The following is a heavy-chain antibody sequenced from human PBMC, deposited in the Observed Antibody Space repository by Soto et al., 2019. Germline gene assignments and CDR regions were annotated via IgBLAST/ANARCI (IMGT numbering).Heavy chain of an antibody. CDR3: ARDGYSRPDY. CDR1: VYTFTTYG. CDR2: ISTYNGNT. D-gene: IGHD2-15*01. J-gene: IGHJ4*02. V-gene: IGHV1-18*04. Sequence: VKVSFEASVYTFTTYGISWVRQAPGQGLEWMGWISTYNGNTNYAQNLQGRVTMTTDTSTSTAYMELRSLTSGDTAVYYCARDGYSRPDYWGQGTLVTVSS.